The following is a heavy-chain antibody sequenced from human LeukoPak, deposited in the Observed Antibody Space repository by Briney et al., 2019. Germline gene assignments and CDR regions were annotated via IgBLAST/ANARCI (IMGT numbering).Heavy chain of an antibody. Sequence: ASVKVSYKASGYTFTDYYVNWVRQAPGQGLEWVGWINPTSGGTSYAQKFQGRVTLTRDTSINTAYMDLSSLRYDDTAIYYCARGHSGDGYHFDYWGQRTLVAVSS. J-gene: IGHJ4*02. CDR3: ARGHSGDGYHFDY. CDR2: INPTSGGT. V-gene: IGHV1-2*02. D-gene: IGHD2-21*01. CDR1: GYTFTDYY.